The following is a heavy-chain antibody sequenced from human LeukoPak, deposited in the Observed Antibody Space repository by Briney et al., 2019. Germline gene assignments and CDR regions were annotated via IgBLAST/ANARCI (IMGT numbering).Heavy chain of an antibody. Sequence: SETLSLTCTVSGGSISSYYWSWIRQPPGKGLEWIGYIYYSGSTNYNPSLKSRVTISVDTSKNQFSLKLSSVTAEDTAVYYCARDFSPRTKYYYMDVWGKGTTVTVSS. CDR2: IYYSGST. CDR3: ARDFSPRTKYYYMDV. V-gene: IGHV4-59*01. CDR1: GGSISSYY. J-gene: IGHJ6*03. D-gene: IGHD2-8*01.